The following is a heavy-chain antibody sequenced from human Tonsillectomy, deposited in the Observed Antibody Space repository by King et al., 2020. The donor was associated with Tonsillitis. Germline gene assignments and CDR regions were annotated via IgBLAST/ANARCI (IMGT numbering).Heavy chain of an antibody. CDR2: ISYDGSNK. D-gene: IGHD4-17*01. CDR3: ARGPYYGDYVWLTFAFDI. J-gene: IGHJ3*02. V-gene: IGHV3-30*04. Sequence: VQLVESGGGVVQPGRSLRLSCAASEFTFSSYAMHWVRQAPGKGLEWVAVISYDGSNKYYADSVRGRFTISRDKSKNTLYLQLNNLRAEDTAVYYCARGPYYGDYVWLTFAFDIWGQGTMVTVSS. CDR1: EFTFSSYA.